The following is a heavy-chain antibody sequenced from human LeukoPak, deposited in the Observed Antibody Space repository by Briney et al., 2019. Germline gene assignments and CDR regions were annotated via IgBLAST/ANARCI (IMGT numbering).Heavy chain of an antibody. CDR2: ISGSGGGT. V-gene: IGHV3-23*01. J-gene: IGHJ4*02. D-gene: IGHD6-19*01. CDR3: ASSGWPTANGYFDY. Sequence: QPGGSLRLSCAASGFTFSSYAMSWVRQAPGRGLEWVSAISGSGGGTYYADSVKGRFTISRDNSKNTLYLQMNSLRAEDTAVYYCASSGWPTANGYFDYWGQGTLVTVSS. CDR1: GFTFSSYA.